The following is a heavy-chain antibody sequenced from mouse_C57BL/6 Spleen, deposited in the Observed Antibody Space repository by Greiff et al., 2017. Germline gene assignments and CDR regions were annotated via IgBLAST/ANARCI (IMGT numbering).Heavy chain of an antibody. J-gene: IGHJ3*01. D-gene: IGHD2-4*01. CDR2: INPNNGGT. Sequence: VQLQQSGPELVKPGASVKISCKASGYTFTDYYMNWVKQSHGKSLEWIGDINPNNGGTSYNQKFKGKATLTVDKSSSTAYMELRSLTSEDSAVYYCARALDYEPPFAYWGQGTLVTVSA. CDR1: GYTFTDYY. CDR3: ARALDYEPPFAY. V-gene: IGHV1-26*01.